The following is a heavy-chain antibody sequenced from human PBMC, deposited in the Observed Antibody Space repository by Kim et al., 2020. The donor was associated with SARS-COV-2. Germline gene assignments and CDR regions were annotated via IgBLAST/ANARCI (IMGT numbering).Heavy chain of an antibody. Sequence: GGSLRLSCAASGFTFSNYWMSWVRQAPGKGLEWVANIKQDGSEKYYVDSVKGRFTISRDNAKNPLFLQMNSLRADDTAVYYCARDKSYGDSEDYWGQGTLVTVSS. V-gene: IGHV3-7*01. CDR1: GFTFSNYW. J-gene: IGHJ4*02. CDR2: IKQDGSEK. CDR3: ARDKSYGDSEDY. D-gene: IGHD4-17*01.